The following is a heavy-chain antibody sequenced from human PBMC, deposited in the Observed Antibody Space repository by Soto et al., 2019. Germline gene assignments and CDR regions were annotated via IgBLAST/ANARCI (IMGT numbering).Heavy chain of an antibody. D-gene: IGHD6-13*01. CDR2: ISSISGYI. J-gene: IGHJ4*02. CDR3: ARDQGSLPY. CDR1: GFTVSSST. Sequence: PGGSLRLSCAASGFTVSSSTMNWVRQAPGKGLEWVSSISSISGYIHYADSVKGRFTISRDNAKNSLYLQMNSLRAEDTAVYYCARDQGSLPYWGQGTLVTVSS. V-gene: IGHV3-21*01.